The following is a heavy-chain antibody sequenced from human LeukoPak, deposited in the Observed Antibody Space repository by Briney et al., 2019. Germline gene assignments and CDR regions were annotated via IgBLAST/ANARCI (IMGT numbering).Heavy chain of an antibody. Sequence: GESLKISCKGSGYSFNAYYIAWVRQMPGKDLEWMGAIYPGDSDTTYSPSLQGQVTISADKSITTAYLHWSSLKAADTAIYYCATKGIEGSLAGFENSWGQGTPVTVSP. CDR3: ATKGIEGSLAGFENS. D-gene: IGHD6-13*01. CDR2: IYPGDSDT. J-gene: IGHJ4*02. CDR1: GYSFNAYY. V-gene: IGHV5-51*01.